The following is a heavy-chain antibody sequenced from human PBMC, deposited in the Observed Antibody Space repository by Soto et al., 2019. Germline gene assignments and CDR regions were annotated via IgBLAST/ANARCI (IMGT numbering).Heavy chain of an antibody. V-gene: IGHV1-69*02. D-gene: IGHD2-2*01. CDR1: GGTFSSYT. J-gene: IGHJ4*02. Sequence: QVQRVQSGAEVKKPGSSVKVSCKASGGTFSSYTISWVRQAPGQGLEWMGRIIPILGIANYAQKFQGRVTITADKSTSTAYMELSSLRSEDTAVYYCALAIVVVPAAPDYWGQGTLVTVSS. CDR2: IIPILGIA. CDR3: ALAIVVVPAAPDY.